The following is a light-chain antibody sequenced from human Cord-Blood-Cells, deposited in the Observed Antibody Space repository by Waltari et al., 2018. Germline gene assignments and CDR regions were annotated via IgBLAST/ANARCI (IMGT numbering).Light chain of an antibody. J-gene: IGLJ3*02. CDR2: DVS. CDR3: SSYTSSSWV. CDR1: SSDVGGYNY. Sequence: QSALTQPASVSGSPGQSITISCPRTSSDVGGYNYVSWYQQHPGKAPKLMIYDVSKRPSGVSNRFSGSKSGNTASLTISGLQAEDETDYYCSSYTSSSWVFGGGTKLTVL. V-gene: IGLV2-14*01.